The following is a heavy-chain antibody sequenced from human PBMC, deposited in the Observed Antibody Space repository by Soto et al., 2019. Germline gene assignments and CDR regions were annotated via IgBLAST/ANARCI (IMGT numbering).Heavy chain of an antibody. CDR3: SSTSVPYFYGPGYTDSLDI. CDR2: IFANDGK. J-gene: IGHJ3*02. V-gene: IGHV2-26*04. D-gene: IGHD3-10*01. CDR1: GFSLIDARMG. Sequence: QVTLKESGPALVKPTETLTLTCTVFGFSLIDARMGVSWIRQPPGKALEWVAHIFANDGKAYTTSLRSRLAISKDTSKGQVVLTMTDMDPADTATYYCSSTSVPYFYGPGYTDSLDIWGQGIVVTVSS.